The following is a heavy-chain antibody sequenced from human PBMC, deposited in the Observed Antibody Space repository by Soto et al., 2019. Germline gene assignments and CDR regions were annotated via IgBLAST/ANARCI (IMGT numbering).Heavy chain of an antibody. CDR2: ITTSSTYI. J-gene: IGHJ5*02. Sequence: EVQLVESGGGLVKPGGSLRLSCAASGFTFNTYDMNWVRQAPGQGLAWVSSITTSSTYIYYADSLKGRITISRDNAKNSLFLQMNSLRAEDTAVYYCVRSGTARLLRHSWFDTWGQGTLVTVSS. V-gene: IGHV3-21*01. CDR3: VRSGTARLLRHSWFDT. D-gene: IGHD2-21*01. CDR1: GFTFNTYD.